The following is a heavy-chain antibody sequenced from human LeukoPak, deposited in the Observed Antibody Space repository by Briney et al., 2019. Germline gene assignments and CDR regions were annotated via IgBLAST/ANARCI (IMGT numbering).Heavy chain of an antibody. V-gene: IGHV3-21*01. Sequence: GGSLRLSREASGFTFNTYSTNWARQAPGKGLEWVSSIDSSGGYMFYADSVKGRFIISRDNAKNSLYLQMNSLRAEDTAVYYCARTRSEWLDYYYYYMDVWGKGTTVTVSS. CDR3: ARTRSEWLDYYYYYMDV. J-gene: IGHJ6*03. CDR1: GFTFNTYS. CDR2: IDSSGGYM. D-gene: IGHD6-19*01.